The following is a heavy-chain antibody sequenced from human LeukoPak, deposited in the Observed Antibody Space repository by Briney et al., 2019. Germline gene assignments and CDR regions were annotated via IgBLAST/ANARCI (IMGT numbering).Heavy chain of an antibody. CDR3: TRVLPGRTFDS. CDR2: IRSKPSGATT. J-gene: IGHJ4*02. D-gene: IGHD1-14*01. Sequence: PGGSLGLSCTASGFTFGDYPMSWVRQAPGKGLECVGFIRSKPSGATTEYATSVKGRFTISRDDSQSIAYLQMNSLITEDTAVYYCTRVLPGRTFDSWGQGTLVTVSS. V-gene: IGHV3-49*04. CDR1: GFTFGDYP.